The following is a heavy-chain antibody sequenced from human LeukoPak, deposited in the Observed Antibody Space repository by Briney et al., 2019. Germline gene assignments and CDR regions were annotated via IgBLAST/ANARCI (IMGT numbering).Heavy chain of an antibody. J-gene: IGHJ4*02. CDR3: ARVKARPGKIGTTEGVEDY. Sequence: GGSLRLSCAASGFTFRSYWMTWVRQAPGKGLEWVANIKEDGSEKYYVDSVKGRFTISRDNAKSSLYLEMNSLRAEDTAVYYCARVKARPGKIGTTEGVEDYWGQGTLVTVSS. V-gene: IGHV3-7*01. CDR1: GFTFRSYW. D-gene: IGHD1-1*01. CDR2: IKEDGSEK.